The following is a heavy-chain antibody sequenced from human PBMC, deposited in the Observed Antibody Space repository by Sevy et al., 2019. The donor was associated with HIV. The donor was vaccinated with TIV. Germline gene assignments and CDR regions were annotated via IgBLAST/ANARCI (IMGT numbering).Heavy chain of an antibody. CDR2: IYDGGST. Sequence: GGSLRLSCGASGFTVSSNYMSWVRQAPGKGLEWVSVIYDGGSTNYADSVKGRFTISRDSSKNTLYLQMNSLRAEDTAVYYCAREVVVAASLTYYYYYGMDVWGQGTTVTVSS. D-gene: IGHD2-15*01. CDR3: AREVVVAASLTYYYYYGMDV. J-gene: IGHJ6*02. CDR1: GFTVSSNY. V-gene: IGHV3-53*01.